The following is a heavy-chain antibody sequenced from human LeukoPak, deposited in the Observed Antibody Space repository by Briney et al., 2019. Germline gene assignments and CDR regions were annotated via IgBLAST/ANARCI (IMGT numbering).Heavy chain of an antibody. Sequence: GGSLRLSCAASGFTFSSYAMSWVRQAPGKGLEWVSAISGSGGSTYYADSVKGRFTISRDNSKNTLYLQMNSLRAEDTAVYYCANARTYYDFWSGRGNYYYYGMDVWGQGTTVTVSS. V-gene: IGHV3-23*01. CDR1: GFTFSSYA. J-gene: IGHJ6*02. CDR3: ANARTYYDFWSGRGNYYYYGMDV. D-gene: IGHD3-3*01. CDR2: ISGSGGST.